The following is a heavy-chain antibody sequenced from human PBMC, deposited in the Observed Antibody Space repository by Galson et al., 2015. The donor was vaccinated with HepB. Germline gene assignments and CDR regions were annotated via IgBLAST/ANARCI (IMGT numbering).Heavy chain of an antibody. CDR2: IYPGDSDT. CDR3: AVPVAPKREYGAFDI. J-gene: IGHJ3*02. D-gene: IGHD2-2*01. V-gene: IGHV5-51*03. CDR1: GYSFTSYW. Sequence: QSGAEVKKPGESLKISCKGSGYSFTSYWIGWVRQMPGKGLEWMGIIYPGDSDTRYSPSFQGQVTISADKSISTAYLQWSSLKASDTAMYYCAVPVAPKREYGAFDIWGQGTMVTVSS.